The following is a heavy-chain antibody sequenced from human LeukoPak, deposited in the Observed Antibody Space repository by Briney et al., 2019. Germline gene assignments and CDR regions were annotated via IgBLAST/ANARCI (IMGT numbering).Heavy chain of an antibody. CDR1: GGSFSSSSSS. CDR3: AKDRGFSYGFDY. V-gene: IGHV4-39*07. D-gene: IGHD5-18*01. Sequence: SETLSLTCTVSGGSFSSSSSSWGWIRQPPGKGLEWIGSIYYRGNTYYNPSLKSRVTISVDTSKNQFSLKLSSVTVADTAVYYCAKDRGFSYGFDYWGQGTLVTVSS. CDR2: IYYRGNT. J-gene: IGHJ4*02.